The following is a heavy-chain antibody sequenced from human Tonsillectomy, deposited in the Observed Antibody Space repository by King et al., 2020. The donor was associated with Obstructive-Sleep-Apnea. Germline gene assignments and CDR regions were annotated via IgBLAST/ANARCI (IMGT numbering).Heavy chain of an antibody. J-gene: IGHJ4*02. CDR1: GFTFSSYT. CDR2: ISYVGSNK. CDR3: ASGSRSGSFYNGPEY. D-gene: IGHD3-10*01. Sequence: VQLVESGGGVVQPGRSLRLSCAASGFTFSSYTMHWVRQAPGKGRAWVTLISYVGSNKHYADSVKGRFTISRDNSKNTLYLQMNSLRPEDTAVYYCASGSRSGSFYNGPEYWGQGTLVTVSS. V-gene: IGHV3-30*04.